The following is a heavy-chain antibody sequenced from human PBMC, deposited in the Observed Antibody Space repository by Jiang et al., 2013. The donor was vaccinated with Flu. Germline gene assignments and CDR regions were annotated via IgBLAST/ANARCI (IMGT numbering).Heavy chain of an antibody. Sequence: SNKYYADSVKGRFTISRDNSKNTLYLQMNSLRAEDTAVYYCARDLSHIWGQGTLVTVSS. CDR2: SNK. CDR3: ARDLSHI. V-gene: IGHV3-30*01. D-gene: IGHD2-21*01. J-gene: IGHJ4*02.